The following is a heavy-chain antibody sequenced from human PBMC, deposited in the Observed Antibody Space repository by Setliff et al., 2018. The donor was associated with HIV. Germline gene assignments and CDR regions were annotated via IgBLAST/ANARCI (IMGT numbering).Heavy chain of an antibody. J-gene: IGHJ3*02. CDR2: IDPNTGGT. CDR3: ARGRHSGTYEALDI. D-gene: IGHD1-26*01. V-gene: IGHV1-2*06. CDR1: GYTFTGYY. Sequence: GASVKVSCKASGYTFTGYYTHWVRQAPGQGLEWMGRIDPNTGGTSYAQKFQGKVTMTRDTSISTAYMELTRLRSDDAAVYYCARGRHSGTYEALDIWGPGTMVTVSS.